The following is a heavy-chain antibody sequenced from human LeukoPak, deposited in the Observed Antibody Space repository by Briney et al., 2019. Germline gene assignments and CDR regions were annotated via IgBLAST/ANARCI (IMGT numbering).Heavy chain of an antibody. J-gene: IGHJ3*01. CDR1: GFSFDYYV. V-gene: IGHV3-30*02. CDR2: IRSDGNDK. Sequence: PGGSLRLSCAASGFSFDYYVMHWVRQGPGTGLEWVAFIRSDGNDKYYGDSVKGRFTISRDISKNTLYLQMISLRAEDTGVYYCAKDRTPVYGNFDVDAFDVWGQGTVVTVSS. CDR3: AKDRTPVYGNFDVDAFDV. D-gene: IGHD4-11*01.